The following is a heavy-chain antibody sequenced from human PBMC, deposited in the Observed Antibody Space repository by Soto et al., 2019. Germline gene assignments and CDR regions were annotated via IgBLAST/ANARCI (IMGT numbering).Heavy chain of an antibody. V-gene: IGHV5-51*01. CDR1: GYNFTSNW. D-gene: IGHD3-3*01. CDR2: IYPGDSDT. J-gene: IGHJ6*02. CDR3: ARGETYYDFWFMDV. Sequence: PGESLKISCKGSGYNFTSNWIGWVRQMPGKGLEWMGIIYPGDSDTNYSPSFQGHVTISADKSISTAYLQWSSLKASDTAMYYCARGETYYDFWFMDVWGQGTTVTVSS.